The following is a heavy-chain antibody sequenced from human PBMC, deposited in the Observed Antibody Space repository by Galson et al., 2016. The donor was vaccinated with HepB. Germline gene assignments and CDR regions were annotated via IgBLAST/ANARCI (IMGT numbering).Heavy chain of an antibody. Sequence: SLRLSCAASGFSFKLWTLSWVRQAPGKGPEWLSSIYSSGSQIFYAESVRGRFTISRDNANNTLYLHMSSLRVDDTAVYYCARDGHLAYFDFWGQGTLVAVSS. CDR1: GFSFKLWT. J-gene: IGHJ4*02. CDR3: ARDGHLAYFDF. CDR2: IYSSGSQI. V-gene: IGHV3-21*01.